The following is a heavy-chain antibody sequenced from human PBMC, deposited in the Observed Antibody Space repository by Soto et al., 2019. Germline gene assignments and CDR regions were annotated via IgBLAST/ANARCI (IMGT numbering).Heavy chain of an antibody. CDR2: IWSNGINK. J-gene: IGHJ4*02. Sequence: QVQLVASGGGVVQPGRSLRLSCTASEFTFRSYGMHWVRQAPGKGLEWVALIWSNGINKYYADSVKGRFTISRDNSKNTLYLQLNSLRVDDTAVYYCAREGAAEGFDYWGQGTRVTVSS. D-gene: IGHD6-13*01. CDR3: AREGAAEGFDY. V-gene: IGHV3-33*01. CDR1: EFTFRSYG.